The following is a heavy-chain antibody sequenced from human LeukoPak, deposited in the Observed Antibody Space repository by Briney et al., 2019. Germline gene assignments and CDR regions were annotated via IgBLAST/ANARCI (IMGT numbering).Heavy chain of an antibody. V-gene: IGHV3-53*01. CDR2: IYSGGTI. J-gene: IGHJ3*01. Sequence: GGSLRLSCAASGFRLRTNYMIWVRQAPGKGLEWVSVIYSGGTIRYADSVKGRFTISRDNSRDTIHLQMNSLRVDDTAVYYCVRAVHHLFYSDSSGYYGDAFGGWGQVTVVTVSS. CDR1: GFRLRTNY. CDR3: VRAVHHLFYSDSSGYYGDAFGG. D-gene: IGHD3-22*01.